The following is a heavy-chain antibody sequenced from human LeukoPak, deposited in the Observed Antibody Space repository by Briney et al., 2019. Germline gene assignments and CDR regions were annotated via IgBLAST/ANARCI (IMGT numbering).Heavy chain of an antibody. V-gene: IGHV3-23*01. CDR2: ISGSGGST. Sequence: GGSLRLSCAASGFTFSSYAMSWVRQAPGKGLEWVSAISGSGGSTYYADSVKGRFTISRDNSKNTLYLQMNSLRAEDTAVYYCARPDNSSSWYGDYYYYYGMDVWGQGTTVTVSS. CDR3: ARPDNSSSWYGDYYYYYGMDV. CDR1: GFTFSSYA. D-gene: IGHD6-13*01. J-gene: IGHJ6*02.